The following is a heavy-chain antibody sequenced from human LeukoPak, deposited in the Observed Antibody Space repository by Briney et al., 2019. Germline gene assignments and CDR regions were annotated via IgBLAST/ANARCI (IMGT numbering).Heavy chain of an antibody. CDR2: INPNSGGT. D-gene: IGHD3-10*01. CDR1: GYTFTGYY. V-gene: IGHV1-2*02. CDR3: ARAGVAFTRLYYFDY. J-gene: IGHJ4*02. Sequence: ASVKVSCKASGYTFTGYYMHWARQAPGQGLEWMGWINPNSGGTNYAQKFQGRVTMTRDTSISTAYMELSRLRSDDTAVYYCARAGVAFTRLYYFDYWGQGTLVTVSS.